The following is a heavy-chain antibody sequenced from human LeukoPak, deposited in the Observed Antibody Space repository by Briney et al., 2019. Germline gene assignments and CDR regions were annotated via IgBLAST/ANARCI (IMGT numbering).Heavy chain of an antibody. CDR1: GGTFSSYA. V-gene: IGHV1-69*06. D-gene: IGHD5-12*01. CDR3: ARAFSSGYDRWIYYFDY. Sequence: SVKVSCKASGGTFSSYAISWVRQAPGQGLEWMGGIIPSCGTANYAQKVQGRVTITADKSTSTAYMELSSLRSEDTAVYYCARAFSSGYDRWIYYFDYWGQGTLVTVSS. CDR2: IIPSCGTA. J-gene: IGHJ4*02.